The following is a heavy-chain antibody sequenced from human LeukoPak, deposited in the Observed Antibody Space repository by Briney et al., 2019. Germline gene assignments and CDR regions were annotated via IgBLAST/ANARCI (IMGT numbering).Heavy chain of an antibody. CDR3: AKYVWGSYPTFEDY. V-gene: IGHV4-59*01. CDR2: ISYSGST. D-gene: IGHD3-16*02. J-gene: IGHJ4*02. CDR1: GGSISSYY. Sequence: PSETLSLTCTVSGGSISSYYWSWIRQPPGKGLEWIGYISYSGSTNYNPCLKSRVTISVDTSKNQFSLKLSSVTAADTAVYYCAKYVWGSYPTFEDYWGQGTLVTVSS.